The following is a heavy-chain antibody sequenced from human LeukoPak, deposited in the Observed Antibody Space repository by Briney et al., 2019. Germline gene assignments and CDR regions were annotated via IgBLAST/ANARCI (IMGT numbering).Heavy chain of an antibody. Sequence: SQTLSLTCTVSGGSISSGSYYWSWIRQPAGKGLEWIGRIYTSGSTNYNPSLKSRVTISVDTSKNQFSLKLSSVTAADTAVYYCARDSGILTGFHYYYYMDVWGKGTTVTISS. D-gene: IGHD3-9*01. CDR2: IYTSGST. V-gene: IGHV4-61*02. J-gene: IGHJ6*03. CDR3: ARDSGILTGFHYYYYMDV. CDR1: GGSISSGSYY.